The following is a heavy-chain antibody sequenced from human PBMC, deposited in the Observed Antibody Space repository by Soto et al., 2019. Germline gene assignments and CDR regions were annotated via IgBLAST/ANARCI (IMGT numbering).Heavy chain of an antibody. V-gene: IGHV1-58*01. CDR3: APDPLYGEGMDV. CDR1: GFTFTSSA. J-gene: IGHJ6*02. D-gene: IGHD4-17*01. Sequence: SVKVSCKASGFTFTSSAVQWVRQARGQSLEWIGWIVVGSGNTNYAQKFQERVTITRDMSTSTAYMELSSLRSEDTAVYYCAPDPLYGEGMDVWGQGTTVTVSS. CDR2: IVVGSGNT.